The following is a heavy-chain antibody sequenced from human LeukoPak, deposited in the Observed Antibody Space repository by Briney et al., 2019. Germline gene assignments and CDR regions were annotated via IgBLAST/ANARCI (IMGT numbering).Heavy chain of an antibody. J-gene: IGHJ4*02. CDR1: GGSISSSSYY. Sequence: PSETLSLTCTVSGGSISSSSYYWGWIRQPPGKGLEWIGSIYYSGSTYYNPSPKSRVTISVDTSKNQFSLKLSSVTAADTAVYYCARPGGDSSSFSFDYWGQGTLVTVSS. CDR2: IYYSGST. V-gene: IGHV4-39*01. D-gene: IGHD6-6*01. CDR3: ARPGGDSSSFSFDY.